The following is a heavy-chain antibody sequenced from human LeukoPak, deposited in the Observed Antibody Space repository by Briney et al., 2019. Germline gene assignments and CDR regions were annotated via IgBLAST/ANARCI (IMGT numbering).Heavy chain of an antibody. Sequence: PGGSLRLSCAASGFTFSNYDMHWVRQAPGKGLEWVAVISYDGINKYYGDSVKGQFAISRDNSKNTLYLQMNSLRPEDTAVYYCAKSEEDAWSDAFDIWGQGTMAIVSS. CDR1: GFTFSNYD. J-gene: IGHJ3*02. CDR3: AKSEEDAWSDAFDI. CDR2: ISYDGINK. V-gene: IGHV3-30*18. D-gene: IGHD2-15*01.